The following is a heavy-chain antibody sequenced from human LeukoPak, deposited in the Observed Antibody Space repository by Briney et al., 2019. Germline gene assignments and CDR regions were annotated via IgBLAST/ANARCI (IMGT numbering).Heavy chain of an antibody. CDR2: IYYSGST. V-gene: IGHV4-31*03. Sequence: TLSLTCTLPGGSISSGGYYWSWIRQHPGKGLEWIGYIYYSGSTYYNPSLKSRVTISVDTSKSQFSLKLSSVTAADTAVYYCAREGTALVGATHFDYWGQGTLVTVSS. CDR1: GGSISSGGYY. D-gene: IGHD1-26*01. CDR3: AREGTALVGATHFDY. J-gene: IGHJ4*02.